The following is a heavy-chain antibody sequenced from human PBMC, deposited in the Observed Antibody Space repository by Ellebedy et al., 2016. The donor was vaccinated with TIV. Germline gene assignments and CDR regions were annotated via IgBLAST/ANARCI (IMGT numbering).Heavy chain of an antibody. J-gene: IGHJ4*02. CDR3: ARLYYYDSSGYYSGDY. V-gene: IGHV1-69*04. CDR2: IIPILGIA. D-gene: IGHD3-22*01. CDR1: GGTFSSYA. Sequence: SVKVSCXASGGTFSSYAISWVRQAPGQGLEWMGRIIPILGIANYAQKFQGRVTITADKSTSTAYMELSSLRSEDTAVYYCARLYYYDSSGYYSGDYWGQGTLVTVSS.